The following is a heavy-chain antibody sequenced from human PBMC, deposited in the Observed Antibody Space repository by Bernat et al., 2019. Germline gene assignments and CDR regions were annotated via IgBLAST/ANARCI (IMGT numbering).Heavy chain of an antibody. CDR3: ARESSDVDTAMAPLLDSMGFDP. CDR1: GFTFSSYG. V-gene: IGHV3-33*01. CDR2: IWYDGSNK. D-gene: IGHD5-18*01. J-gene: IGHJ5*02. Sequence: QVQLVESGGGVVQPGRSLRLSCAASGFTFSSYGMHWVRQAPGKGLEWVAVIWYDGSNKYYADSVKGRFTISRDYSKNTLYLQMNSLRAEDTAVYYCARESSDVDTAMAPLLDSMGFDPWGQGTLVTVSS.